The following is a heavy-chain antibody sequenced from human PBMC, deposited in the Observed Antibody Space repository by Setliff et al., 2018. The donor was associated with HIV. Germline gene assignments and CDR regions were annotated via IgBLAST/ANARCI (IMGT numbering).Heavy chain of an antibody. D-gene: IGHD3-3*01. J-gene: IGHJ4*02. CDR3: ARSDTIFGVAPIY. V-gene: IGHV3-30*12. CDR2: ISYDGSNK. Sequence: GGSLRLSCAASVFTFNNYGMNWVRQAPGKGLEWVAVISYDGSNKYYADSVKGRFTISRDNAKNFLYLQMNSLRAEDTALYYCARSDTIFGVAPIYWGQGILVTVSS. CDR1: VFTFNNYG.